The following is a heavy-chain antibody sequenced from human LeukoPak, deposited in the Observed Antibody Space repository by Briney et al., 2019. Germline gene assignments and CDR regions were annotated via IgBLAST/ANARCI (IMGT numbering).Heavy chain of an antibody. CDR1: GYTFTSYD. CDR3: ARDLTVTGYYVSYYSYMDV. CDR2: ISAYNGNT. Sequence: ASVKVSCKASGYTFTSYDISWVRQAPGQGLEWMGWISAYNGNTNYAQKLQDRITMTTDTSTSTAYMELRSLRSDDTAVYYCARDLTVTGYYVSYYSYMDVWGKGTTVTVSS. D-gene: IGHD3-10*02. J-gene: IGHJ6*03. V-gene: IGHV1-18*01.